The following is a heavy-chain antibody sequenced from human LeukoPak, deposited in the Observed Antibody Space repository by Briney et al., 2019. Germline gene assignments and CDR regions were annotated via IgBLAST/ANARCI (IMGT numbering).Heavy chain of an antibody. D-gene: IGHD3-9*01. CDR1: GGSFSGYY. V-gene: IGHV4-34*01. J-gene: IGHJ4*02. CDR3: ASGGADILTGYYLDY. Sequence: SETLSLTCAVYGGSFSGYYWSWIRQPPGKGLEWIGEINHSGSTNYNPSLKSRVTISVDTPKNQFSLKLSSVTAADTAVYYCASGGADILTGYYLDYWGQGTLVTVSS. CDR2: INHSGST.